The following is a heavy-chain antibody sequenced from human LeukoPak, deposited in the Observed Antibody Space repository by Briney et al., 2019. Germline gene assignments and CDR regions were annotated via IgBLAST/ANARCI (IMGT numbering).Heavy chain of an antibody. CDR1: GFTFGNYG. V-gene: IGHV3-33*08. CDR2: IWYDGSNK. D-gene: IGHD3-22*01. CDR3: ARDLVALTYYYDSSGYPTGGFDY. Sequence: GGSLRLSCAASGFTFGNYGMHWVRQAPGKGLEWVAVIWYDGSNKYYADSVKGRFTISRDNSKNTLYLQMNSLRAEDTAVYYCARDLVALTYYYDSSGYPTGGFDYWGQGTLVTVSS. J-gene: IGHJ4*02.